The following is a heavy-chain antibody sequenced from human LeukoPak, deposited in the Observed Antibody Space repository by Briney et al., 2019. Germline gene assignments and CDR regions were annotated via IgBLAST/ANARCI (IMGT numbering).Heavy chain of an antibody. D-gene: IGHD5-18*01. CDR2: IRYDGSNK. CDR3: AKDLEDTAMADY. V-gene: IGHV3-30*02. Sequence: GGSLRLSCAASGFTFSSYGMHWVRQAPGKGLEWVAFIRYDGSNKYYADSVKGRFTISRDNSKNTPYLQMNSLRAEDTAVYYCAKDLEDTAMADYWGQGTLVTVSS. J-gene: IGHJ4*02. CDR1: GFTFSSYG.